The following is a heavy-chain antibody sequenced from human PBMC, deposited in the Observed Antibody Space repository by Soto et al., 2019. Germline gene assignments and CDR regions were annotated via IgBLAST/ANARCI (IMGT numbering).Heavy chain of an antibody. CDR2: ISYSRTT. D-gene: IGHD6-19*01. V-gene: IGHV4-59*01. CDR3: GRDGSSSGWYVDY. J-gene: IGHJ4*02. CDR1: GGSITSYY. Sequence: QVQLQESGPGLVKPSEPLSLTCTVSGGSITSYYWTWIRQPPGKGLEGIAYISYSRTTNYNPSLRSRVSISLDTSKNQLSLRLSSVTTADTAVYYCGRDGSSSGWYVDYWGQGTLVTVSS.